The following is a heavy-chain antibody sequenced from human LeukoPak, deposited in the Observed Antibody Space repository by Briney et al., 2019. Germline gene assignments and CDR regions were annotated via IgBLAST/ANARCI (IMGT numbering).Heavy chain of an antibody. CDR2: IDSDGSDT. CDR1: GFTFSSYW. Sequence: PGGSLRLSCAASGFTFSSYWMHWVRQAPGKGLVWVSRIDSDGSDTIYADSVKGRFTISRDNAKNTLYLQMNSLRDEDTAVLYCARGGRYHALDIWGPGTMVTVSS. CDR3: ARGGRYHALDI. D-gene: IGHD3-16*02. V-gene: IGHV3-74*01. J-gene: IGHJ3*02.